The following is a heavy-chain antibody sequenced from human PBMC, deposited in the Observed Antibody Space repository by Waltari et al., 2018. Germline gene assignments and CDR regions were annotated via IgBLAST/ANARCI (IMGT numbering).Heavy chain of an antibody. CDR2: IIPIYGRP. Sequence: VHLVQSGAEMRKPGSSVTVSCKASGGTFGSYSIAWVRQAAGQGLEWLGGIIPIYGRPQYANNFQGRVTLTADASTTTVFLEMSGLRAEDTAIYFCARRDLGFAFDVWGQGTLVIVSS. V-gene: IGHV1-69*12. J-gene: IGHJ3*01. D-gene: IGHD1-26*01. CDR3: ARRDLGFAFDV. CDR1: GGTFGSYS.